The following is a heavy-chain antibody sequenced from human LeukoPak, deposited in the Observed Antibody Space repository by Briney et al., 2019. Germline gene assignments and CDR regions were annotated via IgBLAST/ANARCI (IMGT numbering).Heavy chain of an antibody. CDR3: ARARIAVAGTFRGFDY. D-gene: IGHD6-19*01. Sequence: SETLSLTCTVSGGSISSGSYYWSWIRQPAGKGLEWIGRIYASGSTNYNPSLKSRVTISVDTSKNQFSLKLSSVTAADTAVYYCARARIAVAGTFRGFDYWGQGTLVTVSS. CDR2: IYASGST. CDR1: GGSISSGSYY. J-gene: IGHJ4*02. V-gene: IGHV4-61*02.